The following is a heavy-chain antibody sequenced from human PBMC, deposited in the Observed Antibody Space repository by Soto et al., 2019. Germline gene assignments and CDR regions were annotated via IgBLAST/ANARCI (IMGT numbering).Heavy chain of an antibody. D-gene: IGHD3-22*01. J-gene: IGHJ4*02. Sequence: SETLSLTCFVSAGSLSSYYWGWIRQPPGKGLEWIGSIYYSGSTYYNPSLKSRVTISVDTSKNRFSLKLSSVPAADTAVYYWARLVYDSSRYRRGWGQETLDPVSS. CDR3: ARLVYDSSRYRRG. CDR1: AGSLSSYY. V-gene: IGHV4-39*01. CDR2: IYYSGST.